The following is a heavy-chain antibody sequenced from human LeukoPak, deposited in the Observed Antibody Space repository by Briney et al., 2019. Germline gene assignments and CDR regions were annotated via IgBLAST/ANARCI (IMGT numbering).Heavy chain of an antibody. CDR1: GFTFSSYS. J-gene: IGHJ6*03. Sequence: GGSLRLSCAASGFTFSSYSMNWVRQAPGKGLEWVSYISSSSSTIYYADSVKGRFTISRDDAKNSLYLQMNSLRADDTAVYYCARFAAGGSYYYYMDVWGKGTTVTVSS. V-gene: IGHV3-48*04. CDR2: ISSSSSTI. CDR3: ARFAAGGSYYYYMDV. D-gene: IGHD6-25*01.